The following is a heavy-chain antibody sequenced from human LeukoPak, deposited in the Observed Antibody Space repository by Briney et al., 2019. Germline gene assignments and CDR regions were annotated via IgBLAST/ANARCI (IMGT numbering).Heavy chain of an antibody. V-gene: IGHV3-23*01. Sequence: PGGSLRLSCAASGFTFSSYAMSWVRQAPGKGLEWVSAISGSGGSTYYADSVKGRFTISRDNSKNTLYLQMNSLRAEDTAVYYCAKGGGITMIVVESFDYWGQGTLVTVSS. CDR1: GFTFSSYA. CDR2: ISGSGGST. CDR3: AKGGGITMIVVESFDY. D-gene: IGHD3-22*01. J-gene: IGHJ4*02.